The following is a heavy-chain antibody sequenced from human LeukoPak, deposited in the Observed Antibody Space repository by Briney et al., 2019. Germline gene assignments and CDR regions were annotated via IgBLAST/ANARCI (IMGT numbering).Heavy chain of an antibody. CDR1: GFTFSNAW. V-gene: IGHV3-74*01. CDR2: INSDGSTI. D-gene: IGHD4-11*01. J-gene: IGHJ4*02. Sequence: GGSLRLSCAASGFTFSNAWMHWVRQAPGQGLVWVSRINSDGSTINYADSVQGRFTISRDNAKSTLYLQMNSLGAEDTAVYYCARAGYYRFDYWGQGTQVTVSS. CDR3: ARAGYYRFDY.